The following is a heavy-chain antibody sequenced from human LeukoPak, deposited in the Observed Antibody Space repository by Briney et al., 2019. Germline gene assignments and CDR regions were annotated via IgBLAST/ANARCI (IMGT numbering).Heavy chain of an antibody. CDR3: TREVQTYYDILTGHRGYFDY. Sequence: PGGSLRLSCAASGFTFSDYYMSWIRQTPGKGLEWVSYISSSGSNIYYADSVKGRFTISRDNAKNSLYLQMNSLRAEDTAVCYCTREVQTYYDILTGHRGYFDYWGQGTLVTVSS. J-gene: IGHJ4*02. V-gene: IGHV3-11*04. CDR1: GFTFSDYY. CDR2: ISSSGSNI. D-gene: IGHD3-9*01.